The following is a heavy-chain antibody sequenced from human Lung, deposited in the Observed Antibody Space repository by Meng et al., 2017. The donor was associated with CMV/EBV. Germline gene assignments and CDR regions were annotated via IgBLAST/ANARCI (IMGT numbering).Heavy chain of an antibody. D-gene: IGHD6-13*01. CDR2: VSHHGRNK. CDR1: GFPFRSYA. CDR3: ARARATGTDTSSPDS. V-gene: IGHV3-30*04. Sequence: SXKISXAASGFPFRSYAMHWVRQAPGKGLEWVAVVSHHGRNKYYADSVKGRFTISRDNSKNTLYLHMNSLRAEDSAVFYCARARATGTDTSSPDSWGQGTXVTVSS. J-gene: IGHJ4*02.